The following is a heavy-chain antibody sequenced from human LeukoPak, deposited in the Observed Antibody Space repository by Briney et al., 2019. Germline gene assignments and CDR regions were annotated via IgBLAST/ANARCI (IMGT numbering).Heavy chain of an antibody. CDR3: ARGVGATHFDY. D-gene: IGHD1-26*01. CDR1: GFTFSSYW. J-gene: IGHJ4*02. CDR2: IKQDGTEK. Sequence: GGSLRLSCAASGFTFSSYWMNWVRQAPGKGLEWVAIIKQDGTEKYYVDSVKGRFTISRDNAKNSLYLQMSSLRAEDTAVYYCARGVGATHFDYWGQGTLVTVSS. V-gene: IGHV3-7*04.